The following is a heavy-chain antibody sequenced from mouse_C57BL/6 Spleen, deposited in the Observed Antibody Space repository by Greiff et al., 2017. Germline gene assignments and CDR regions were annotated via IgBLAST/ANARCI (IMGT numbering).Heavy chain of an antibody. CDR1: GYAFSSSW. CDR2: IYPGDGDT. V-gene: IGHV1-82*01. J-gene: IGHJ4*01. CDR3: ARENSYAMDY. D-gene: IGHD2-12*01. Sequence: VQRVESGPELVKPGASVKISCKASGYAFSSSWMNWVKQRPGKGLEWIGRIYPGDGDTNYNGKFKGKATLTADKSSSTAYMQLSSLTSEDSAVYFCARENSYAMDYWGQGTSVTVSS.